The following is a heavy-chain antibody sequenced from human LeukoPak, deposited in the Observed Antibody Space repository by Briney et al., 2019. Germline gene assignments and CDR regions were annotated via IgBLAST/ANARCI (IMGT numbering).Heavy chain of an antibody. Sequence: GGSLRLSCAASGFTFSRHSMTWVRQAPGKGLEWVSAISASGDDTYYADSVRGRFTLSRDNSKNTVYLQMNSLRAEDTAVYYCANGAAGQYCTRTTCYRWGQGTLVTVSP. J-gene: IGHJ4*02. CDR2: ISASGDDT. CDR3: ANGAAGQYCTRTTCYR. V-gene: IGHV3-23*01. D-gene: IGHD2-2*01. CDR1: GFTFSRHS.